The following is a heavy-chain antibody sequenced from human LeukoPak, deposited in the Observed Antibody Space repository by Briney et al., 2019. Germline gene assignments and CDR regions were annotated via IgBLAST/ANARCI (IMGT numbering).Heavy chain of an antibody. V-gene: IGHV1-3*01. CDR3: ARDEARITIFGVAGYFDY. J-gene: IGHJ4*02. D-gene: IGHD3-3*01. CDR1: GYTFTSYA. CDR2: INAGNGNT. Sequence: ASVKVSCKASGYTFTSYAMHWVRQAPGQRLEWMGWINAGNGNTKYSQKFQGRVTITGDTSASTAYMVLSSLRSEDTAVYYCARDEARITIFGVAGYFDYWGQGTLVTVSS.